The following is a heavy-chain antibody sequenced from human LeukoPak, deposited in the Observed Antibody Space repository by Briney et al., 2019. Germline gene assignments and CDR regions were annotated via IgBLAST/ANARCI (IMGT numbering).Heavy chain of an antibody. V-gene: IGHV3-33*06. Sequence: GRSLRLSCAASGFTFSSYGMHWVRQAPGKGLEWVAVIWYDGSNKYYADSVKGRFTISRDNPKNTLDLQMHSLRAEDTAVYYCAKSIRFCSSNSCFAGYYNYGLHVWGQGTTVIVSS. CDR1: GFTFSSYG. D-gene: IGHD2-2*01. J-gene: IGHJ6*02. CDR3: AKSIRFCSSNSCFAGYYNYGLHV. CDR2: IWYDGSNK.